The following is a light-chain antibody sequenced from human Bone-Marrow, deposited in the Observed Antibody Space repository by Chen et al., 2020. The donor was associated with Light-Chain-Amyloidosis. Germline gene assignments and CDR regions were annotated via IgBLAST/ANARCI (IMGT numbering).Light chain of an antibody. V-gene: IGLV2-14*03. CDR3: SSFTSSDSYV. J-gene: IGLJ1*01. CDR2: AGS. Sequence: QSALTQPACVSGSPGQSITISCTGTSADVGTYNDVSWYQQPRGKAPKVMFYAGSNQPSVVANLFSGSNSGNTAPLTISGLEAEEEAYYYCSSFTSSDSYVFGPGTKVTVL. CDR1: SADVGTYND.